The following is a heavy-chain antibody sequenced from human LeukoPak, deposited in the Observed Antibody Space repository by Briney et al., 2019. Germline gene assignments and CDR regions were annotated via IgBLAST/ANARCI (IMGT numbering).Heavy chain of an antibody. CDR3: AKDLRSITMIVVVQDLDAFDI. D-gene: IGHD3-22*01. Sequence: GGSLRLSCAASGFTFSSYVMSWVRQAPGKGLEWVSAISGSGGSTYYADSVKGRFTISRDNSKNTLYLQMNSLRAEDTAVYYCAKDLRSITMIVVVQDLDAFDIWGQGTMVTVSS. CDR1: GFTFSSYV. V-gene: IGHV3-23*01. CDR2: ISGSGGST. J-gene: IGHJ3*02.